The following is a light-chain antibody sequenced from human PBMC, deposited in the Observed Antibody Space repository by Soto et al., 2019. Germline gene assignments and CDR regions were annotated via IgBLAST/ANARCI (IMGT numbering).Light chain of an antibody. V-gene: IGLV2-14*01. CDR3: SSYTSSSTLV. J-gene: IGLJ1*01. Sequence: QSVLTQPASVSGSPGQSITISCTGSSSDVGGYNYVSWYQQHPGKAPRLTISEVSNRPSRVSNRFSGSKSGNTASLTISGLQAEDEADYYCSSYTSSSTLVFGTGTKVTVL. CDR2: EVS. CDR1: SSDVGGYNY.